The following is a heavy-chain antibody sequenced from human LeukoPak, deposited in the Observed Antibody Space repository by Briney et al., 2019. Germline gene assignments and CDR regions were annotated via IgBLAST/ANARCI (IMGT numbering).Heavy chain of an antibody. V-gene: IGHV4-34*01. CDR2: INHSGST. Sequence: SETLSLTCAVYGGSFSGYYWSWIRQPPGKGLEWIGEINHSGSTNYNPSLKSRVTISVDTSKNQFSLKLSSVTAADTAVYYCARHDSSTIFGVVIRNWFDPWGQGTLVTVSS. CDR1: GGSFSGYY. D-gene: IGHD3-3*01. J-gene: IGHJ5*02. CDR3: ARHDSSTIFGVVIRNWFDP.